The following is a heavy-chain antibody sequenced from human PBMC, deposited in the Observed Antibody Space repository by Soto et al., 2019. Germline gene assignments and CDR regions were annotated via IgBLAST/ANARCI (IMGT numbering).Heavy chain of an antibody. CDR2: ISGSGGST. CDR1: GFTFSSYA. J-gene: IGHJ6*03. D-gene: IGHD4-17*01. Sequence: GGSLRLSCAASGFTFSSYAMSWVRQAPGKGLEWVSAISGSGGSTYYADSVKGRFTISRDNSKNTLYLQMNSLRAEDTAVYYCAKDLGTVTTDYYYYMDVWGKGTTVTVSS. V-gene: IGHV3-23*01. CDR3: AKDLGTVTTDYYYYMDV.